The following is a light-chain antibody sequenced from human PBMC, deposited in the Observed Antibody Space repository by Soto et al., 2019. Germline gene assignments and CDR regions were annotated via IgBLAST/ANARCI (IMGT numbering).Light chain of an antibody. CDR1: QGISSY. Sequence: VIRMTQSPSLLSSSTRDKVTISWRMSQGISSYLAWYQQKPGKAPELLIYAASTLQSGVPSRFSGSGSGTEFTLTISSLQPDDFATYYCQQYNSYSQAFGQGTKVDIK. J-gene: IGKJ1*01. CDR3: QQYNSYSQA. V-gene: IGKV1D-8*03. CDR2: AAS.